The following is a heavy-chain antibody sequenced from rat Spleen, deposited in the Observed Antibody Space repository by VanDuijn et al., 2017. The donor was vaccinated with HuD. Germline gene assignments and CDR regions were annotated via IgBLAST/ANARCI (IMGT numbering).Heavy chain of an antibody. CDR2: ISYGDSSGHSST. CDR1: GFTFSNYD. J-gene: IGHJ2*01. Sequence: EVQLVESGGGLVQPGRSLKLSCAASGFTFSNYDMAWVRQAPTKGLEWVASISYGDSSGHSSTYYRDSVKGRFTISRANAKSTLNLQMDSLRSEDTATYYCARRHYGYTDYFDYWGQGVMVTVSS. D-gene: IGHD1-9*01. V-gene: IGHV5-25*01. CDR3: ARRHYGYTDYFDY.